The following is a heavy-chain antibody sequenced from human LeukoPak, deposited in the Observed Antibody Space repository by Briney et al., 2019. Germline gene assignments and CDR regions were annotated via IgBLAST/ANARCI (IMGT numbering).Heavy chain of an antibody. Sequence: AGGSLGLSCAASGFMFSDHWMSWVRQAPGKGPEWVANINAHGSQQYSVDSLKGRFTVSRDNAKKSLYLQMNDLRAEDTAVYFCVKWGPYCSTYYCPALESWGQGTLVTVSS. V-gene: IGHV3-7*01. CDR1: GFMFSDHW. CDR2: INAHGSQQ. J-gene: IGHJ4*02. D-gene: IGHD2-2*01. CDR3: VKWGPYCSTYYCPALES.